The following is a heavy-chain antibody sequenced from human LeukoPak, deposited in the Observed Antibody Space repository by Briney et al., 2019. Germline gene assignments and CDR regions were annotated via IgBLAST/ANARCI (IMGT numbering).Heavy chain of an antibody. CDR3: AKDATPRNAIWDYFGK. D-gene: IGHD3-10*01. V-gene: IGHV3-23*01. Sequence: GGSLRLFCVPSGFSLDIRLMRWVRQPRGEGPECDSFSGGSTKTFYADSVKGRFTVSRDNSQNTLYLKINSLRAEDTAVYYCAKDATPRNAIWDYFGKWGQGALVTVST. CDR1: GFSLDIRL. CDR2: SGGSTKT. J-gene: IGHJ4*02.